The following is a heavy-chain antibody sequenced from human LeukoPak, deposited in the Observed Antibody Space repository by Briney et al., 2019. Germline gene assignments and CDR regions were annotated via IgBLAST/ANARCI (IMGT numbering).Heavy chain of an antibody. V-gene: IGHV4-59*01. J-gene: IGHJ4*02. Sequence: PSETLSLTCTVSGGSISGYYWSWIRQPPGKGLEWIGYIYYSGSTNYNPSLKSRVTISVDTSKNQFSLKLSSVTAADTAVYYCARGDDEGAFFDYWGQGTLVTVSS. CDR1: GGSISGYY. CDR2: IYYSGST. CDR3: ARGDDEGAFFDY. D-gene: IGHD1-1*01.